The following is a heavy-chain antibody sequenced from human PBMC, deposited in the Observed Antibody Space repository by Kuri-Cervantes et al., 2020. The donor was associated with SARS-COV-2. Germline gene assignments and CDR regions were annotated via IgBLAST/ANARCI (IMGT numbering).Heavy chain of an antibody. Sequence: ESLKISCTASGGSISSSSYYWGWLRPPPGQGLEWIGSIYYSGSTYYNPSLKSRVTISVDTSKNQFPLKLSSVTAADTAVYYCAILFELVNYYYGMNVWGEGPTVTVSS. CDR3: AILFELVNYYYGMNV. V-gene: IGHV4-39*06. CDR2: IYYSGST. CDR1: GGSISSSSYY. D-gene: IGHD3-22*01. J-gene: IGHJ6*04.